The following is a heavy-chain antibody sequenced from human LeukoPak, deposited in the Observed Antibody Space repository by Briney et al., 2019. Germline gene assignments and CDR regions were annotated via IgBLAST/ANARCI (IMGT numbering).Heavy chain of an antibody. J-gene: IGHJ4*02. CDR2: ISSSGSTI. Sequence: GGSLRLSCAASGFTFSSYEMNWVRQAPGKGLEWVSYISSSGSTIYNPDSVKDRFTISRDNAKNTLYLQMDSLRAEDTAVYYCTIDLQPRDGYWALDYWGQGTLVTVSS. CDR1: GFTFSSYE. D-gene: IGHD5-24*01. V-gene: IGHV3-48*03. CDR3: TIDLQPRDGYWALDY.